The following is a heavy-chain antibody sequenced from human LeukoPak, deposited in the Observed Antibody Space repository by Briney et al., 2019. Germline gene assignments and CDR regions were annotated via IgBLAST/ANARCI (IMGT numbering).Heavy chain of an antibody. J-gene: IGHJ3*02. V-gene: IGHV5-51*01. D-gene: IGHD3-22*01. CDR3: ARLYYDSKGAFDI. CDR1: GYRFTSYW. Sequence: GESPKISCKGSGYRFTSYWIGWVRQMPGKGLEWMGIIYPGDSDTRYSPSFQGQVTISADKSISTAYLQWSSLKASDTAMYYCARLYYDSKGAFDIWGQGTMVTVSS. CDR2: IYPGDSDT.